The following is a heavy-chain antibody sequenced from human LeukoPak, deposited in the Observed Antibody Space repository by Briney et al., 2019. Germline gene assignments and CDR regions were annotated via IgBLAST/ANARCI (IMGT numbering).Heavy chain of an antibody. V-gene: IGHV4-59*01. J-gene: IGHJ3*02. Sequence: PGGSLRLSCAASGFTFRTYSMNWIRQPPGKGLEWTGYIYYSGSTNYNPSLKSRVTISVDTSKNQFSLKLSSVTAADTAVYYCARDLYGGKPNDAFDIWGQGTMVTVSS. CDR1: GFTFRTYS. CDR2: IYYSGST. CDR3: ARDLYGGKPNDAFDI. D-gene: IGHD4-23*01.